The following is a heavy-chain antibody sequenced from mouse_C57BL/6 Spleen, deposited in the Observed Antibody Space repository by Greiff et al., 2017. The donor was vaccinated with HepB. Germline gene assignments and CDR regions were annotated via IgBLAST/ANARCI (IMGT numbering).Heavy chain of an antibody. D-gene: IGHD2-4*01. Sequence: QVQLKESGAELARPGASVKMSCKASGYTFTSYTMHWVKQRPGPGLEWIGYINPSSGYTKYNQKFKDKATLTADKSSSTAYMQLSSLTSEDSAVYYCARGDYDYDGRFAYWGQGTLVTVSA. V-gene: IGHV1-4*01. CDR3: ARGDYDYDGRFAY. CDR2: INPSSGYT. J-gene: IGHJ3*01. CDR1: GYTFTSYT.